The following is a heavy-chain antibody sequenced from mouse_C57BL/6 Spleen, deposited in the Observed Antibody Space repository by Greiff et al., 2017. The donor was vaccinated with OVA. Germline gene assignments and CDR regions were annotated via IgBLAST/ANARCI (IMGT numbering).Heavy chain of an antibody. CDR3: AREDPGTFAY. J-gene: IGHJ3*01. Sequence: EVQGVESGGDLVKPGGSLKLSCAASGFTFSSYGMSWVRQTPDKRLEWVATISSGGSYTYYPDSVKGRFTISRDNAKNTLYLQMSSLKSEDTAMYYCAREDPGTFAYWGQGTLVTVSA. V-gene: IGHV5-6*01. D-gene: IGHD4-1*01. CDR1: GFTFSSYG. CDR2: ISSGGSYT.